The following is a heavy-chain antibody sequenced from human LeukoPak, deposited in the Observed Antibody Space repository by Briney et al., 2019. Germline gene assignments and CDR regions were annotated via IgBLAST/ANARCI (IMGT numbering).Heavy chain of an antibody. Sequence: EASVKVSCKASGGTFSSYAISWVRQAPGQGLEWMGGIIPIFGTANYAQKFQGRVTITADESTSTAYMELSSLRSEDTAVYYCAREGSWVGDRSGGSCYLDYWGQGTLVTVSS. D-gene: IGHD2-15*01. CDR3: AREGSWVGDRSGGSCYLDY. CDR2: IIPIFGTA. V-gene: IGHV1-69*13. CDR1: GGTFSSYA. J-gene: IGHJ4*02.